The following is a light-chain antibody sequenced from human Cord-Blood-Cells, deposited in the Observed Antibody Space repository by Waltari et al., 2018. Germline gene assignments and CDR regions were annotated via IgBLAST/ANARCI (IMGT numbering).Light chain of an antibody. CDR1: QSISSY. V-gene: IGKV1-39*01. Sequence: DIQMTQSPSSLSASVEDRVTITCRASQSISSYLNWYQQKPGKAPKLLIYAASSLQSGVPSRFSGSGSGTDFTLTISSLQTEDFATYYCRQRYSTPYSFGQGTKLEIK. CDR2: AAS. J-gene: IGKJ2*03. CDR3: RQRYSTPYS.